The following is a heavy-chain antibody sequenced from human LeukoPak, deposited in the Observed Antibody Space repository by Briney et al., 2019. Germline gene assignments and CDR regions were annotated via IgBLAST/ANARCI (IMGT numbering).Heavy chain of an antibody. J-gene: IGHJ2*01. CDR2: INHSGST. D-gene: IGHD5-24*01. CDR1: GGSFSGYY. CDR3: ATTAGRREGYRTNWYFEI. Sequence: SETLSLTCAVYGGSFSGYYWSWIRQPSGKGLEWIGEINHSGSTNYNPSLRSRVTISVDSSKNQFSLKLFSVIAADTAMYYCATTAGRREGYRTNWYFEIWGRGTLVSVSS. V-gene: IGHV4-34*01.